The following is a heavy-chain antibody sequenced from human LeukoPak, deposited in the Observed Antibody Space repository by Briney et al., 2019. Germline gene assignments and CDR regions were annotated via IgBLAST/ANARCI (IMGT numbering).Heavy chain of an antibody. CDR1: GFTFSSYE. Sequence: PGGSLRLSCAASGFTFSSYEMNWVRQAPGKGLEWVSYISSSGSTIYYADSVKGRFTISRDNAKNSLYLQMNSLRAEDTAVYYCARADRDSRNKKSFDPWGQGTLVTVSS. CDR2: ISSSGSTI. J-gene: IGHJ5*02. D-gene: IGHD3-22*01. V-gene: IGHV3-48*03. CDR3: ARADRDSRNKKSFDP.